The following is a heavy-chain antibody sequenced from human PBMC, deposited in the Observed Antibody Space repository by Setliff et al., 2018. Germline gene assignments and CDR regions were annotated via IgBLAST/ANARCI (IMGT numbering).Heavy chain of an antibody. D-gene: IGHD5-18*01. Sequence: LSLTCTVSGASLSRSLRGSAVFWGWSRQSPGKELEWIGSVYYTGDPYYNPSLKSRVTMSVDTSRNQFSLQLISVTAADTAVYYCARHVGSRSRGYNYYYYYMDVWG. CDR3: ARHVGSRSRGYNYYYYYMDV. J-gene: IGHJ6*03. CDR2: VYYTGDP. V-gene: IGHV4-39*01. CDR1: GASLSRSLRGSAVF.